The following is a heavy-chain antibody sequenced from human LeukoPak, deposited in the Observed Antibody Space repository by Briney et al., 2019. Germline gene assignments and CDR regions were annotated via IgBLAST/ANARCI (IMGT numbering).Heavy chain of an antibody. J-gene: IGHJ6*04. Sequence: GGSLRLSCVASGFPFSSYEMTWVRQAPGTGMEWVSYISTSGSTIYYADSVKGRFTISRDNAKNSLYLQMNSLRAEDTAVYYCAELGITMIGGVWGKGTTVTISS. CDR1: GFPFSSYE. CDR2: ISTSGSTI. V-gene: IGHV3-48*03. CDR3: AELGITMIGGV. D-gene: IGHD3-10*02.